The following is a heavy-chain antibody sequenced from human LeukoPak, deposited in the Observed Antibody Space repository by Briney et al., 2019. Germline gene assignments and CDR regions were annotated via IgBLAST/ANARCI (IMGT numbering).Heavy chain of an antibody. CDR3: ALTMVRGVITYTNYYMDV. D-gene: IGHD3-10*01. V-gene: IGHV3-30*02. CDR1: GFTFSNGW. CDR2: LRYDGSNK. J-gene: IGHJ6*03. Sequence: WGSLRISCAASGFTFSNGWVRLGRPASGEGLELGAFLRYDGSNKYYADSVKGRFTISRDNSKNTLYLQMNSLRAEDTAVYYCALTMVRGVITYTNYYMDVWGKGTTVTVSS.